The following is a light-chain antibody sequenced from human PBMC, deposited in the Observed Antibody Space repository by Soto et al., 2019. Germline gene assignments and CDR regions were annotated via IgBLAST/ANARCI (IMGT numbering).Light chain of an antibody. Sequence: VLTQPPSASGSPGQSVTISCTGTSSDVGGYNYVSWYQQYPGRAPKLMIYEVTKRPSGVPDRFSGSKSGNTASLTVSGLQAEDEADYYCSSYAASNNFYFVFGGGTKVTVL. J-gene: IGLJ3*02. CDR1: SSDVGGYNY. CDR2: EVT. V-gene: IGLV2-8*01. CDR3: SSYAASNNFYFV.